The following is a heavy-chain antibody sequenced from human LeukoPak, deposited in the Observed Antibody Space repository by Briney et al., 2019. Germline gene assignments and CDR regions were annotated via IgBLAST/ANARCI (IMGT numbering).Heavy chain of an antibody. Sequence: GGSLRLSCAASGFTFRNYWMNWVRQAPGKGLECLADIKEDGSETYYADSVVGRFTISRDNAKNSLYLQMNSLRAEDTAVYYCARETPRRGETRDGYRWGQGTLVTVSS. CDR1: GFTFRNYW. CDR3: ARETPRRGETRDGYR. D-gene: IGHD5-24*01. J-gene: IGHJ4*02. V-gene: IGHV3-7*01. CDR2: IKEDGSET.